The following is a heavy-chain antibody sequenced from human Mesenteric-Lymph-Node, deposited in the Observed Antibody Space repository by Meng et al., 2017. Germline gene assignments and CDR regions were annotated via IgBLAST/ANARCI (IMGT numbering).Heavy chain of an antibody. CDR3: ARTDY. J-gene: IGHJ4*02. CDR1: GFTFSSSW. V-gene: IGHV3-7*01. CDR2: IKQDGTEK. Sequence: GGFLRLSCAASGFTFSSSWMSWVRQVPGKGLEWVANIKQDGTEKYYVDSVKGRFTISRDNAKNSLYLQMNSLRAEDTAVYYCARTDYWGQGTLVTVSS.